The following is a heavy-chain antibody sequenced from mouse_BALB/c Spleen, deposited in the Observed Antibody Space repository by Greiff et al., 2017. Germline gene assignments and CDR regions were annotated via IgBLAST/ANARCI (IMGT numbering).Heavy chain of an antibody. CDR3: ARTVVANYYAMDY. D-gene: IGHD1-1*01. Sequence: VQLKESGAELVKPGASVKLSCTASGFNIKDTYMHWVKQRPEQGLEWIGRIDPANGNTKYDPKFQGKATITADTSSNTAYLQLSSLTSEDTAVYYCARTVVANYYAMDYWGQGTSVTVSS. J-gene: IGHJ4*01. V-gene: IGHV14-3*02. CDR2: IDPANGNT. CDR1: GFNIKDTY.